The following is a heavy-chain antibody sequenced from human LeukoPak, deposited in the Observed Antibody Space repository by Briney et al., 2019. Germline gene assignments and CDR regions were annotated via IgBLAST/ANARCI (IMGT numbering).Heavy chain of an antibody. V-gene: IGHV4-30-4*08. CDR1: GGSISSGDYY. CDR2: IYYSGSI. Sequence: SETLSLTXTVSGGSISSGDYYWSWIRQPPGKGLEWIGYIYYSGSIHYNPSLKSRVTISVDTSKNQFSLKLSSVTAADTAVYYCARSGSYYYDAFDIWGQGTMVTVSS. J-gene: IGHJ3*02. D-gene: IGHD1-26*01. CDR3: ARSGSYYYDAFDI.